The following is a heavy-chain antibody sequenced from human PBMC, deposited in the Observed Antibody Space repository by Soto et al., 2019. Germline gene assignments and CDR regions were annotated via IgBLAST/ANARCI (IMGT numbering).Heavy chain of an antibody. D-gene: IGHD5-18*01. J-gene: IGHJ6*02. CDR1: EFTLNTYG. CDR3: ARVEGGYSYGVYFYYGMDL. V-gene: IGHV3-23*01. CDR2: LSGCRISI. Sequence: GSLRVSCSTSEFTLNTYGMRWVRQAAWKRLECASGLSGCRISIYDADAVKGRFTISRDSSNNTLYLQMKRLRAEDTAVYYCARVEGGYSYGVYFYYGMDLWGLGTTGTGSS.